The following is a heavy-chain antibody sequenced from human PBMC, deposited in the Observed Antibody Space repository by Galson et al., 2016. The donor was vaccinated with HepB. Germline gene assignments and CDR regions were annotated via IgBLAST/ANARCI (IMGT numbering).Heavy chain of an antibody. J-gene: IGHJ3*02. Sequence: SLRLSCAASGFTFSISSMNWVRQAPGKGLEWVSSISTRSSYIYYADSVKGRFTISRDNAKNSLYLQMNSLRAEDTAVYCCARTLPRAGAFDIWGQGTMVTVSS. CDR2: ISTRSSYI. CDR1: GFTFSISS. V-gene: IGHV3-21*01. CDR3: ARTLPRAGAFDI.